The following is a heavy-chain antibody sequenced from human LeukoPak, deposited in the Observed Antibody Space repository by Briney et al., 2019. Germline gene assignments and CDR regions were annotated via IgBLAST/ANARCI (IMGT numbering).Heavy chain of an antibody. J-gene: IGHJ3*02. Sequence: GGSLRLSCAASGFTFYDYAMHWVRHAPGKGLEWVSGISWDSGSIAYADSVKGRFTISRDNAKNSLYLQMNSLRAEDTALYYCAKPYDFGSDAFDIWGQGRMVTVSS. D-gene: IGHD3-3*01. V-gene: IGHV3-9*01. CDR1: GFTFYDYA. CDR3: AKPYDFGSDAFDI. CDR2: ISWDSGSI.